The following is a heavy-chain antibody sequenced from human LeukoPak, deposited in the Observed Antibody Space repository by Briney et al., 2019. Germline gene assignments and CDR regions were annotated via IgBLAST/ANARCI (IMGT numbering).Heavy chain of an antibody. CDR2: IFHSGNT. V-gene: IGHV4-34*12. CDR1: GGSFSGYY. J-gene: IGHJ4*02. D-gene: IGHD6-6*01. CDR3: RTARYYFDY. Sequence: PSETLSLTCAIYGGSFSGYYWSWIRQPPGKRLEWIGEIFHSGNTNYNPSLKSRVTISVDTSKNQFSLKLNSVTAADTAVYYCRTARYYFDYWGQGALVTVSS.